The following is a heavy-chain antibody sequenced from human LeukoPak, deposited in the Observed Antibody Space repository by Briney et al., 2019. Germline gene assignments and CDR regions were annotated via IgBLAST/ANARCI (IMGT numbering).Heavy chain of an antibody. CDR3: AHKGYYYDSSGYLYYYNMDV. CDR2: IYWNDDK. V-gene: IGHV2-5*01. J-gene: IGHJ6*03. Sequence: SGPTLVKPTQTLTLTCIFSGFSLSTSGVGVGWIRQPPGKALEWLALIYWNDDKRYSPSLKSRLTITKDTSKNQVVLTMTNMDPVDTATYYCAHKGYYYDSSGYLYYYNMDVWGKGTTVTVSS. CDR1: GFSLSTSGVG. D-gene: IGHD3-22*01.